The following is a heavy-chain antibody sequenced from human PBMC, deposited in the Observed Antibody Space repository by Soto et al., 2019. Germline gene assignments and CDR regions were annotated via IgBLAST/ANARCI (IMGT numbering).Heavy chain of an antibody. J-gene: IGHJ5*02. V-gene: IGHV1-8*01. CDR2: MNPNSGNT. D-gene: IGHD3-3*01. Sequence: PVKVSCKASGYGFSSYDINWVRQAKGQGLEWMGWMNPNSGNTGYAQKFQGRVTMTRNTSISTAYMELSSLRSEDTAVYYCARRRNYDFWSGYYTWFDPWGQGTLVTVSS. CDR1: GYGFSSYD. CDR3: ARRRNYDFWSGYYTWFDP.